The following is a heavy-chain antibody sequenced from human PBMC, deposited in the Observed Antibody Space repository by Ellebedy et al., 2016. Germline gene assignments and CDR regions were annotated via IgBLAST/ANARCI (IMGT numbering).Heavy chain of an antibody. V-gene: IGHV3-23*01. CDR1: GFTFGSYA. CDR2: ITDSGGNT. J-gene: IGHJ4*02. Sequence: GGSLRLXCAASGFTFGSYAMSWVRQAPGKGLEWVSVITDSGGNTNYADSVKGRFTISRDNSKNTLYLQMNSLRDEDTAVYYCAKRRSRLRTIEYWGQGTLVTVSS. D-gene: IGHD5-18*01. CDR3: AKRRSRLRTIEY.